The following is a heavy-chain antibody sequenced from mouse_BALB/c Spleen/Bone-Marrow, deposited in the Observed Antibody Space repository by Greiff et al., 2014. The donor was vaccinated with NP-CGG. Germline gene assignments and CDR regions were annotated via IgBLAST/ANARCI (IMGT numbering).Heavy chain of an antibody. Sequence: VHVKQSGPELVKPGASMKISCKASGYSFTGYTMNWVKQSHEKNLEWIGVINPYNGGTSYNQKFKGKATLTVDKSSSTAYMELLSLTSEDSAVYYCARGDYGTYEWFAHWGQGTLVTVSA. V-gene: IGHV1-18*01. J-gene: IGHJ3*01. CDR1: GYSFTGYT. CDR2: INPYNGGT. D-gene: IGHD2-1*01. CDR3: ARGDYGTYEWFAH.